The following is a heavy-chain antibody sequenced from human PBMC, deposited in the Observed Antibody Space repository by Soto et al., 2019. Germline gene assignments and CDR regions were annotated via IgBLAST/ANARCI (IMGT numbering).Heavy chain of an antibody. D-gene: IGHD3-22*01. Sequence: EVQLLESGGGLVQPGGSLRLSCAVSGFTFSNYAMSWVRQAPGKGLAWVSAITRSGDNTYYTDSVKGRFTISRDDSKNPLYLQMHSLRAEDTAIYFCAKPGAWEYYDPIGFYYAAFDICGQGTVVTISS. CDR3: AKPGAWEYYDPIGFYYAAFDI. J-gene: IGHJ3*02. CDR1: GFTFSNYA. CDR2: ITRSGDNT. V-gene: IGHV3-23*01.